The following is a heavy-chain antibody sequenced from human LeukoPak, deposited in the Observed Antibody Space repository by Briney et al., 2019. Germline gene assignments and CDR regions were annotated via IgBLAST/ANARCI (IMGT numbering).Heavy chain of an antibody. J-gene: IGHJ3*02. CDR3: AKDYGENCSGWPDAFDI. Sequence: AGRSLRLSCAASGFTFSSYGMHWVRQAPGKGLEWVAVISYDGSNKYYADSVKGRFTISRDNSKNTLYLQMNSLRAEDTAVYYCAKDYGENCSGWPDAFDIWGQGTMVTVSS. V-gene: IGHV3-30*18. CDR1: GFTFSSYG. D-gene: IGHD6-19*01. CDR2: ISYDGSNK.